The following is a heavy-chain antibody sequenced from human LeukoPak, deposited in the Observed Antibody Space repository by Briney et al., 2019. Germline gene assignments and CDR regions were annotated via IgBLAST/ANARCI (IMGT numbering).Heavy chain of an antibody. J-gene: IGHJ4*02. V-gene: IGHV4-34*01. CDR3: ARVGPDISSWHY. Sequence: PSETLPLTCAVYGGSFSDYYWSWIRQPPGKGLEWIGEIHRSGSTNYNPSLKSRVTISVDTSKNQFSLNLRSVTAADTAVYYCARVGPDISSWHYWGQGTLATVSS. CDR2: IHRSGST. D-gene: IGHD6-13*01. CDR1: GGSFSDYY.